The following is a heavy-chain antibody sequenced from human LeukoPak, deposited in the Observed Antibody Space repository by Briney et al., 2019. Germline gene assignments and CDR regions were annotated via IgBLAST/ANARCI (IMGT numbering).Heavy chain of an antibody. CDR1: GFTFSSYA. D-gene: IGHD3-3*01. J-gene: IGHJ5*02. V-gene: IGHV3-23*01. CDR3: AKDSVSAKTYYDFWSGRPFFDP. Sequence: GRSLRLSCAASGFTFSSYAMSWVRQAPGKGLEWVSAISGSGGSTYYADSVKGRFTISRDNSKNTLYLQMNSLRAEDTAVYYCAKDSVSAKTYYDFWSGRPFFDPWGQGTLVTVSS. CDR2: ISGSGGST.